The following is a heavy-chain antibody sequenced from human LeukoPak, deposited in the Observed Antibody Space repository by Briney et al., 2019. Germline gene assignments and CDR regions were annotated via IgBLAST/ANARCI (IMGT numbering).Heavy chain of an antibody. V-gene: IGHV3-21*01. Sequence: GGSLRLSCAASGFSPRSNSMTWVSQAPGKGLKWVSSISRCSGSIYYTDSVRGRFTISRDNPKNSMYLQMNSLRAEDTAVYYCARDYRPGSFDIWGQGTIVTV. CDR2: ISRCSGSI. D-gene: IGHD3-16*02. CDR3: ARDYRPGSFDI. CDR1: GFSPRSNS. J-gene: IGHJ3*02.